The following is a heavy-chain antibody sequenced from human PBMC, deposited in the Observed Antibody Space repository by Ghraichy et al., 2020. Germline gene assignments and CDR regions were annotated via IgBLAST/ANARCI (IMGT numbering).Heavy chain of an antibody. CDR1: GGSFSGYY. V-gene: IGHV4-34*01. D-gene: IGHD1-14*01. Sequence: SQTLSLTCAVYGGSFSGYYWSWIRQPPGKGLEWIGEINHSGSTNYNPSLKSRVTISVDTSKNQFSLKLSSVTAADTAVYYCARTTGYWGQGTLVTVSS. CDR3: ARTTGY. J-gene: IGHJ4*02. CDR2: INHSGST.